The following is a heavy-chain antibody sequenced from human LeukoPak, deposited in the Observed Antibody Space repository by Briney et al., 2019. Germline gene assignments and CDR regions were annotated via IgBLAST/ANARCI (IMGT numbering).Heavy chain of an antibody. D-gene: IGHD2-8*01. J-gene: IGHJ4*02. CDR3: ARASCTNGVCYYDY. V-gene: IGHV4-59*01. Sequence: SETLSLTCTVSGGSISSYYWSWIRQPPGKGLECIGYIHYTGSTNYNASLKSRVTISVDTSKNQFSLKLSSVTAADTAVYYCARASCTNGVCYYDYWGQGTLVTVSS. CDR2: IHYTGST. CDR1: GGSISSYY.